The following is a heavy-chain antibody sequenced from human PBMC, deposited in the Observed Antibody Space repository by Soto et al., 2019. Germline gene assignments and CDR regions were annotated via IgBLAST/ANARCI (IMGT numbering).Heavy chain of an antibody. Sequence: AGGSLRLSCAASGFTFSSYSMNWVRQAPGKGLEWVSYISSSSSTIYYADSVKGRFTISRDNAKNSLYLQMNSLRAEDTAVYYCARGAAAGFLSSYYYMDVWGKGTTVTVSS. J-gene: IGHJ6*03. D-gene: IGHD6-13*01. CDR2: ISSSSSTI. V-gene: IGHV3-48*01. CDR1: GFTFSSYS. CDR3: ARGAAAGFLSSYYYMDV.